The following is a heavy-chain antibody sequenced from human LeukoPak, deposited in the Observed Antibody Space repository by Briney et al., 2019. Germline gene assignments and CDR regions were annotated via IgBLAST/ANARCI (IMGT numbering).Heavy chain of an antibody. Sequence: SVKVSCKASGNSIINYAVSWVRQAPGQGFERMGGIIPIFGTADYAQKFQGRVTITADQSTSTTYMALSSLKSEDTATYYCTTRACHAGGCSSSFYYYYGLHFWGQGTTVSVSS. V-gene: IGHV1-69*13. CDR3: TTRACHAGGCSSSFYYYYGLHF. J-gene: IGHJ6*02. D-gene: IGHD3-16*01. CDR1: GNSIINYA. CDR2: IIPIFGTA.